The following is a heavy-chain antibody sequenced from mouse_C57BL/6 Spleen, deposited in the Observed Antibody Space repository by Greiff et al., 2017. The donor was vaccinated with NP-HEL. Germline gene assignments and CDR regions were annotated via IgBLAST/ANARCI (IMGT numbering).Heavy chain of an antibody. V-gene: IGHV1-72*01. J-gene: IGHJ4*01. D-gene: IGHD2-4*01. CDR3: ASVYDDEDAMDY. Sequence: QVQLQQPGAELVKPGASVKLSCKASGYTFTSYWMHWVKQRPGRGLAWIGRLDPNSGGTKYNEKFKSKATLTVDKPSSTADMYLSSLTSEDSAVFYCASVYDDEDAMDYWVQGTSVTVAS. CDR1: GYTFTSYW. CDR2: LDPNSGGT.